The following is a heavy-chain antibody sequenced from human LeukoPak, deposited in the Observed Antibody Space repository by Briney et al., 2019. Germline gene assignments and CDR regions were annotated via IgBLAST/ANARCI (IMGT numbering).Heavy chain of an antibody. V-gene: IGHV3-23*01. Sequence: GGSLRLSCAASGFTFSSYAMTWVRQAPGKGLEWVSAISGSGGSTYYADSVKGRFTISRDNSKNTLYLQMNSLTDEDTAVYYCAKKWGVGTTTLDYFDYWGQGTLVTVSS. CDR2: ISGSGGST. D-gene: IGHD1-26*01. J-gene: IGHJ4*02. CDR3: AKKWGVGTTTLDYFDY. CDR1: GFTFSSYA.